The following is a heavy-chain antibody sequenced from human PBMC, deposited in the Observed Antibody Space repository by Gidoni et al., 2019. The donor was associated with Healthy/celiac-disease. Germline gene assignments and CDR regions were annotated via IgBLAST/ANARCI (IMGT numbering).Heavy chain of an antibody. CDR1: GYTFTSYG. CDR2: ISAYNGNT. D-gene: IGHD3-16*02. J-gene: IGHJ4*02. Sequence: QVQLVQSGAEVKKPGASVKVSCKASGYTFTSYGISWVRQAPGQGLEWMGWISAYNGNTNYAQKLQDRVTMTTDTSTSTAYMELRSLRSDDTAVYYCARYDYVWGSYHGGVDYWGQGTLVTVSS. CDR3: ARYDYVWGSYHGGVDY. V-gene: IGHV1-18*01.